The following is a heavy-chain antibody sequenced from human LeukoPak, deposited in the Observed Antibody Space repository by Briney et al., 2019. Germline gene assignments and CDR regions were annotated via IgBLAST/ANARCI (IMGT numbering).Heavy chain of an antibody. CDR3: ARSGVVAATRGRFDP. D-gene: IGHD2-15*01. V-gene: IGHV4-34*01. CDR1: GGSFSGYY. CDR2: INHSGST. J-gene: IGHJ5*02. Sequence: SETLSLTCAVYGGSFSGYYWSWIRQPPGKGLEWIGEINHSGSTNYNPSLKSRVSISVDTSKNQFSLNLTSVTAADTAVYYCARSGVVAATRGRFDPWGQGTLAIVSS.